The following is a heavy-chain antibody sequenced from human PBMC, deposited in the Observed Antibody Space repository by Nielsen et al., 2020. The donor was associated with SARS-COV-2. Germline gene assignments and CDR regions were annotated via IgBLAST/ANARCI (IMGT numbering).Heavy chain of an antibody. J-gene: IGHJ3*01. CDR1: GFSFGEYG. CDR2: IRGQVFGGAK. D-gene: IGHD6-25*01. CDR3: SRVRAGAFDL. V-gene: IGHV3-49*04. Sequence: GGSLRLSCTTSGFSFGEYGLTWVRQAPGKGLEWVGFIRGQVFGGAKEYAASVKDRFVITRDESKSIMYLQMNSLKTEDTAVYFCSRVRAGAFDLWGQGTMVTVSS.